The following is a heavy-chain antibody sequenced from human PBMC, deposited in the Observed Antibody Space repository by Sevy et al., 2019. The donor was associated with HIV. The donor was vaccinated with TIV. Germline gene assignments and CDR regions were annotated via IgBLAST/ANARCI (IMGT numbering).Heavy chain of an antibody. Sequence: SETLSLTCTVSGGSISSYYWSWIRQPPGKGLEWIGYIYYSGSTNYNPSLNSRVTISVDTSKNQFSLKLSSVTAADTAVYYCARGRPDYYDSSGYFDYWGQGTPVTVSS. CDR2: IYYSGST. D-gene: IGHD3-22*01. CDR3: ARGRPDYYDSSGYFDY. V-gene: IGHV4-59*01. J-gene: IGHJ4*02. CDR1: GGSISSYY.